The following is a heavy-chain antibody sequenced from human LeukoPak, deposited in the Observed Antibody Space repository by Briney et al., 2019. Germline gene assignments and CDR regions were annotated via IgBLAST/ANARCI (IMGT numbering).Heavy chain of an antibody. CDR3: ARGWTTVTYYFDY. CDR1: GGSISGYY. CDR2: IYYTEST. J-gene: IGHJ4*02. V-gene: IGHV4-59*01. Sequence: SETLSLTCTVSGGSISGYYWSWIRQPPGKGLEWIGYIYYTESTNYNPSLESRVTISVDTSKNQLSLKLSSATAADTAVYYCARGWTTVTYYFDYWGQGTLVTVSS. D-gene: IGHD4-17*01.